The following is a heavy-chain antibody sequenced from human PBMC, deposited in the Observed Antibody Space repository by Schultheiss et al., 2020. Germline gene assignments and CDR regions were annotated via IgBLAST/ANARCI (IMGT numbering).Heavy chain of an antibody. D-gene: IGHD4-17*01. CDR3: AKDLSEYGDYLGMDV. Sequence: GGSLRLSCAASGFTFSSYSMNWVRQAPGKGLEWVAVISKDGNSKYYADSVKGRFTISRDYSKNTLYLQMNSLRAEDTAVYYCAKDLSEYGDYLGMDVWGQGTTVTGSS. J-gene: IGHJ6*02. V-gene: IGHV3-30*18. CDR1: GFTFSSYS. CDR2: ISKDGNSK.